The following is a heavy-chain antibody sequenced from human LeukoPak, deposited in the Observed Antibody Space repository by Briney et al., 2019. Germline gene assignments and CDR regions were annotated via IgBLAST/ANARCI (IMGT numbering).Heavy chain of an antibody. J-gene: IGHJ6*04. CDR3: AELGITMIGGV. D-gene: IGHD3-10*02. CDR2: ISSSGSTI. V-gene: IGHV3-48*03. Sequence: GGSLRLSCAASGFTFSSYEMNWVRQAPGKGLEWVSYISSSGSTIYYADSVKGRFTISRDNAKNSLHLQMNSLRAEDTAVYYCAELGITMIGGVWGRGTTVTISS. CDR1: GFTFSSYE.